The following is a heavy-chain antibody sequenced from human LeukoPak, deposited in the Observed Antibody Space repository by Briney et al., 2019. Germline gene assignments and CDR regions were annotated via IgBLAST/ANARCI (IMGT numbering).Heavy chain of an antibody. CDR2: IYSANST. V-gene: IGHV3-53*01. J-gene: IGHJ4*02. Sequence: PGGSLRLSCAASGFTVSSNYMNWVRQAPGKGLEWVSVIYSANSTHYADSVKGRFTISRDYSKNTLYLQMNSLRAEDTAVYYCARDLAVWGQGTLVTVSS. CDR3: ARDLAV. D-gene: IGHD6-19*01. CDR1: GFTVSSNY.